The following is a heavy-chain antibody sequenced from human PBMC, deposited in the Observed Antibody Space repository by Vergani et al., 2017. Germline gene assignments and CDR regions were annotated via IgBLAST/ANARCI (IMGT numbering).Heavy chain of an antibody. CDR1: GGSISSYY. CDR3: ARDHEDYYDSSGYFTLGV. J-gene: IGHJ4*02. Sequence: QVRLQESGPGLVKPSETLSLTCTVSGGSISSYYWSWIRQPAGKGLEWIGRIYTSGSTNYNPSLKSRVTMSVDTSKNQFYLKLSSVTAADTAVYYCARDHEDYYDSSGYFTLGVWGQGTLVTVSS. CDR2: IYTSGST. D-gene: IGHD3-22*01. V-gene: IGHV4-4*07.